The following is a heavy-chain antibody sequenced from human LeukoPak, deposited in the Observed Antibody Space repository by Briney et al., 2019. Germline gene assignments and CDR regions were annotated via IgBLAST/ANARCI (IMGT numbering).Heavy chain of an antibody. CDR2: ISTGSRYI. V-gene: IGHV3-21*06. J-gene: IGHJ5*02. CDR1: GFTLSNYD. CDR3: ARADCSSSTCYLRRSWFDP. D-gene: IGHD2-2*01. Sequence: SGGSLRLSCAASGFTLSNYDMNWVRQAPGKGLEWVSSISTGSRYIYYTDSLRGRFTIPRDDAKNTLYLQMNSLRAEDTAVYYCARADCSSSTCYLRRSWFDPWGQGTLVTVSS.